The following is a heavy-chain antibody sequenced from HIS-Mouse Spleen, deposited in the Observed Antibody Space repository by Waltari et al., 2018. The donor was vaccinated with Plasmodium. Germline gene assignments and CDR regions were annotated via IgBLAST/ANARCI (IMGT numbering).Heavy chain of an antibody. J-gene: IGHJ4*02. V-gene: IGHV5-51*01. D-gene: IGHD3-3*01. CDR1: GYSFTSYW. CDR2: IVPVNSDT. CDR3: ARHSPYYDFWSGYYRGYFDY. Sequence: EVQLVQSGAEVKKPGESLKISCKGSGYSFTSYWIGWVRQMPGKGLEWMGIIVPVNSDTRYSPSVQGQVPTSADKSISTAYLQWSSLKASDTAMYYCARHSPYYDFWSGYYRGYFDYWGQGTLVTVSS.